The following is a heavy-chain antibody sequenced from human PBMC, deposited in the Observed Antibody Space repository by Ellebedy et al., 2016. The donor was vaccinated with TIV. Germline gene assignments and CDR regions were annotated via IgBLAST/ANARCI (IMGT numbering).Heavy chain of an antibody. D-gene: IGHD2-15*01. J-gene: IGHJ4*02. Sequence: SETLSLXCTVSGGSISSSSYYWGWIRQPPGKGLEWIGSIYYSGSTYYNPSLKSRVTISVDTSKNQFSLKLSSVTAADTAVYYCARWWARTAFPYFDYWGQGTLVTVSS. V-gene: IGHV4-39*07. CDR1: GGSISSSSYY. CDR3: ARWWARTAFPYFDY. CDR2: IYYSGST.